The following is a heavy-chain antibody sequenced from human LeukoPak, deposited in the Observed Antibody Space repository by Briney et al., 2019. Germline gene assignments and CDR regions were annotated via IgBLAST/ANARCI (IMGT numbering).Heavy chain of an antibody. CDR3: ARGGGQWLFQYYFDY. D-gene: IGHD3-22*01. J-gene: IGHJ4*02. V-gene: IGHV4-31*03. Sequence: SQTLSLTCTVSGGSISSGGYYWSWIRQHPGKGLEWIGYIYYSGSTYYNPSLKSRVTISVDPSKNQFSLTLSSVTAADTAVYYCARGGGQWLFQYYFDYWGQGTLVTVSS. CDR2: IYYSGST. CDR1: GGSISSGGYY.